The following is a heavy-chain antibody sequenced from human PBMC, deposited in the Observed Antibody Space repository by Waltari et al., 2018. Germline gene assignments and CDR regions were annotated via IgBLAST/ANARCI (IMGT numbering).Heavy chain of an antibody. J-gene: IGHJ5*02. D-gene: IGHD3-22*01. CDR3: ARAPYYYDSSGSGRDNWFDP. Sequence: QVQLQESGPGLVKPSETLSLTCTVSGGSISSYYWSWIRQPPGKGLEWIGYIYYSGSTNYNPSLKSRVTRSVDTSKNQFSLKLSSVTAADTAVYYCARAPYYYDSSGSGRDNWFDPWGQGTLVTVSS. CDR2: IYYSGST. V-gene: IGHV4-59*01. CDR1: GGSISSYY.